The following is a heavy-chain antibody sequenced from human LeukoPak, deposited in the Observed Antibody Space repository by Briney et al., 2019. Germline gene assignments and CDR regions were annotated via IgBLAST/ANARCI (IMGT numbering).Heavy chain of an antibody. D-gene: IGHD4/OR15-4a*01. J-gene: IGHJ3*02. CDR1: GGTFGAFG. CDR3: ARGRVIHFGGIDVFDI. CDR2: IIPLFGTT. V-gene: IGHV1-69*01. Sequence: SVKVSCKASGGTFGAFGINWVRQAPGQGLEWMGGIIPLFGTTDYAQKFQGRVTITADESTNTAYMELSSLRSDDTAIYYCARGRVIHFGGIDVFDIWGQGTMVAVSS.